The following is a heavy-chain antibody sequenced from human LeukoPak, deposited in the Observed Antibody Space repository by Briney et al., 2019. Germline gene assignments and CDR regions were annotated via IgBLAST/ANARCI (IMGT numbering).Heavy chain of an antibody. CDR1: GGSISSGDYY. CDR2: IYYSGST. Sequence: PSETLSLTCTVSGGSISSGDYYWSWIRQPPGKGLEWIGYIYYSGSTYYNPSLKSRVTISVDTSKNQFSLKLSSVTAADTAVYYCAGSQYYYDSSGSSNWFDPWGQGTLVTVS. D-gene: IGHD3-22*01. J-gene: IGHJ5*02. CDR3: AGSQYYYDSSGSSNWFDP. V-gene: IGHV4-30-4*08.